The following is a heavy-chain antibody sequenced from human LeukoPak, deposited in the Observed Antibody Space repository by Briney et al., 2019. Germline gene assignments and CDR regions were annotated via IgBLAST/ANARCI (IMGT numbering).Heavy chain of an antibody. CDR2: IYYSGST. CDR1: GGSISSSNYY. V-gene: IGHV4-39*07. D-gene: IGHD3-10*01. CDR3: ARVRLGQVHHFDY. Sequence: SETLSLTCTVSGGSISSSNYYWGWIRQPPGKGLEWIGSIYYSGSTYYSPSLKSRVTISVDTSKSQFSLKLSSVTAADTAVYYCARVRLGQVHHFDYWGQGTLVTVSS. J-gene: IGHJ4*02.